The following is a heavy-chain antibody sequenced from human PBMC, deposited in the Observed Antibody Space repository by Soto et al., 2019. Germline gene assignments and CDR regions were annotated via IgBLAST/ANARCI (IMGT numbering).Heavy chain of an antibody. V-gene: IGHV3-21*01. J-gene: IGHJ4*02. CDR1: GFTFSSYS. CDR2: ISGSGNYT. CDR3: AREGINNYNEYYFDS. Sequence: EVQLVESGGGLVKPGGSLRLSCAASGFTFSSYSMNWVRQAPGKGLEWVSSISGSGNYTHYADFLRGRFTISRDNAKTSLYPQMNSLRAEDTAVYYCAREGINNYNEYYFDSWGQGTVVTVSS. D-gene: IGHD4-4*01.